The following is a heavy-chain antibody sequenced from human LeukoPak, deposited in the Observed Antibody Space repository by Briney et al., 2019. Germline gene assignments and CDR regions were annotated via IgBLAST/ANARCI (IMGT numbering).Heavy chain of an antibody. D-gene: IGHD3-16*01. CDR1: RFTFSSYG. Sequence: GRSLRLSCAASRFTFSSYGMHWVRQAPGKGLEWVAVISYDGNNRYYADSVKGRFTISRYNSKNTLYLQMNSLRAVDTAVYYCAKVKGEVIGAFDIWGQGTMVTVSS. J-gene: IGHJ3*02. V-gene: IGHV3-30*18. CDR2: ISYDGNNR. CDR3: AKVKGEVIGAFDI.